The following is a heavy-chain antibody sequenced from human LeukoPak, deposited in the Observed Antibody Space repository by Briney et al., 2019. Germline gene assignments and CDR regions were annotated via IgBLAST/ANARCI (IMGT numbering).Heavy chain of an antibody. CDR1: GGSISSYY. CDR2: IYYSGST. J-gene: IGHJ4*02. D-gene: IGHD2-2*01. CDR3: AGGYCSSTSCDKSAVDY. Sequence: SETLSLTCTVSGGSISSYYWSWIRQPPGKGLEWIGYIYYSGSTNYNPSLKSRVTISVDTSKNQFSLKLSSVTAADTAVYYCAGGYCSSTSCDKSAVDYRGQGTLVTVSS. V-gene: IGHV4-59*08.